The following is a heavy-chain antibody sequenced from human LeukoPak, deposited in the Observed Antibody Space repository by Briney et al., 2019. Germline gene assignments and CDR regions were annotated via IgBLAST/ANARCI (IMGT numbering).Heavy chain of an antibody. J-gene: IGHJ4*02. D-gene: IGHD3-10*01. CDR1: GXTFTSYX. Sequence: GXTFTSYXXXXXRQAXGQRXXXXXXXXAGNGNTKYSQKFQGRVTITRDTSASTAYMELSSLRSEDTAVYYCARDPLTYYYGSGSYLPPDYWGQGTLVTVSS. CDR2: XXAGNGNT. V-gene: IGHV1-3*01. CDR3: ARDPLTYYYGSGSYLPPDY.